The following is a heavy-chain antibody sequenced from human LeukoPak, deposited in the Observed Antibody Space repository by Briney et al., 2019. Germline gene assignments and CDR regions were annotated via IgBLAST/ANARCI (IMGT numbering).Heavy chain of an antibody. CDR1: VGSISRYY. J-gene: IGHJ4*02. D-gene: IGHD6-13*01. Sequence: ETRSLTCTLSVGSISRYYWSWIRPPPGKGLEWIGYIYYSGSTKYNPSPKRRATIPVATSKHQFPLRLNSLTSAARAGNYWTRGRIGGQQLGCDYWGRGTLVTVSS. CDR3: TRGRIGGQQLGCDY. CDR2: IYYSGST. V-gene: IGHV4-59*01.